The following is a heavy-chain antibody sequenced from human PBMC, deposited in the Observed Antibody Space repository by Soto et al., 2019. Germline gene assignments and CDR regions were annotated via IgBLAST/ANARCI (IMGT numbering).Heavy chain of an antibody. CDR2: IIPIFSTT. D-gene: IGHD6-13*01. CDR1: GGTFSNHA. Sequence: QVHLVQSGAEVKKPGSSVKVSCKASGGTFSNHAINWVRQAPGQGLEWMGRIIPIFSTTNYAQKFQGRVTFTADESTVTAYMELSSLKHDDTAVYYWAREVAADGTFREDVFDIWGQGTLVTVSS. J-gene: IGHJ3*02. CDR3: AREVAADGTFREDVFDI. V-gene: IGHV1-69*12.